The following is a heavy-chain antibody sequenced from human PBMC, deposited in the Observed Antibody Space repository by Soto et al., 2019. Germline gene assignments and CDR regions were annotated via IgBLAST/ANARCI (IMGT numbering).Heavy chain of an antibody. CDR3: AKGRSIAAAFRGKWFDP. CDR2: ISGSGGST. V-gene: IGHV3-23*01. D-gene: IGHD6-13*01. J-gene: IGHJ5*02. CDR1: GCTGSGKD. Sequence: GGLLRVSCGASGCTGSGKDRSWVRQATGKGLEWVSAISGSGGSTYYADSVKGRFTISRDNSKNTLYLQMNSLRAEDTAVYYCAKGRSIAAAFRGKWFDPWGQGTLVTVSS.